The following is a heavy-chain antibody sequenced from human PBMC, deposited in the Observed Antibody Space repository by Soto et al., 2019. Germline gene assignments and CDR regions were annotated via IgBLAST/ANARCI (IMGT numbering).Heavy chain of an antibody. V-gene: IGHV3-30*18. CDR2: MSFDGSDI. CDR1: GFDFSNYV. CDR3: AKVREDIVLLVALDY. D-gene: IGHD2-8*01. J-gene: IGHJ4*02. Sequence: QVQLVESGGRVVQPGRSLRLSCAASGFDFSNYVLHWVRQAPGKGLEWVAVMSFDGSDIYYADSVKGRLTISRDNSKNTLYLQMNNLRPEDTAVYYCAKVREDIVLLVALDYWGQGTLVTVSS.